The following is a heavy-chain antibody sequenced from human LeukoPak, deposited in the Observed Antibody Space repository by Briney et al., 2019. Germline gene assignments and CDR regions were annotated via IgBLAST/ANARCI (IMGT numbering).Heavy chain of an antibody. CDR1: GFPLSSFP. Sequence: GGPLSSPCPASGFPLSSFPMTWVGRAQGKGLEWAQTISGGSASTTYYADSVKGWFTISRDNAKNSLYLQMNSLRAEDTAVYYCARAELAPEYYFDYWGQGTLVTVSS. V-gene: IGHV3-23*01. CDR3: ARAELAPEYYFDY. D-gene: IGHD1-1*01. J-gene: IGHJ4*02. CDR2: ISGGSASTT.